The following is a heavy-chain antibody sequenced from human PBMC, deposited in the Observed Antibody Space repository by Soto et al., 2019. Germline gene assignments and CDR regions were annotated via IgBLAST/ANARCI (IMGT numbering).Heavy chain of an antibody. J-gene: IGHJ4*02. V-gene: IGHV3-30-3*01. CDR3: AREGPEAFRSTWHFDY. Sequence: QVQLVESGGGVVQPGRSLRLSCAASGLTFRTLPRHWFRQAPAKGLEGVAVMSFVGTTKFYADSVKGRFTVSRDNSQNTLYLQVNSLRDEDTAVYYCAREGPEAFRSTWHFDYWGQGTLVTVSS. D-gene: IGHD1-26*01. CDR1: GLTFRTLP. CDR2: MSFVGTTK.